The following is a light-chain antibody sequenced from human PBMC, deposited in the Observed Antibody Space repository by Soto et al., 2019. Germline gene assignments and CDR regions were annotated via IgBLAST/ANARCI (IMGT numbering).Light chain of an antibody. Sequence: IGLDQRPGGLARFSRLRAYLASKASQSVSNNYLAWYQQKPGQAPRLLIYGASNRASGIPDRFSGSGSGTDCRITISRLDRRHFAVDEWLQYCSSPPTLGRGTKVDIK. CDR1: QSVSNNY. CDR2: GAS. CDR3: LQYCSSPPT. V-gene: IGKV3-20*01. J-gene: IGKJ4*01.